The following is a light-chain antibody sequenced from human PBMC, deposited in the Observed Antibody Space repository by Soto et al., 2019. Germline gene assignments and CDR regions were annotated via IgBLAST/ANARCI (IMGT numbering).Light chain of an antibody. CDR2: ENN. J-gene: IGLJ2*01. V-gene: IGLV1-51*02. CDR1: SSNIGNNY. Sequence: QAVVTQPPSVSAAPGQKVTISCSGSSSNIGNNYVSWYQQLPGTAPKLLIYENNKRPSGIPDRFSGSKSGTSVTLGITGLQTGDEADYYCGTWDSSLSAVFGGGTKLTVL. CDR3: GTWDSSLSAV.